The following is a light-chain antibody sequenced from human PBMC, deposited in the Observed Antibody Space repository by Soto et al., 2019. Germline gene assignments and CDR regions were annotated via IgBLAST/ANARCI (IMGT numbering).Light chain of an antibody. CDR1: SSDVGGYNF. CDR3: CSYAGSHTFV. J-gene: IGLJ1*01. CDR2: DVS. Sequence: QSVLTQPRSVSGSPGQSVTISCTGTSSDVGGYNFVSWYQQYPGKAPKFMIYDVSKRPSGVPDRFSGSKSGNTASLTISGLLAEDEADYYCCSYAGSHTFVFGTGNKVTVL. V-gene: IGLV2-11*01.